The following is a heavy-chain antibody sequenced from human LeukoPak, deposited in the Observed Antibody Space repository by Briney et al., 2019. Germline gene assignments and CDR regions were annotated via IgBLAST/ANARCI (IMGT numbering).Heavy chain of an antibody. J-gene: IGHJ4*02. V-gene: IGHV3-23*01. CDR2: ISGSGGST. CDR1: GFTFSSYA. CDR3: AKGPGGWPTGFDY. Sequence: GGSLRLSCAASGFTFSSYAMSWVRQAPGKGLEWVSAISGSGGSTYYADSVKGRFTISRDNSKNTLYLQMNSLRAEDTVVYYCAKGPGGWPTGFDYWGRGTLVTVSS. D-gene: IGHD4-17*01.